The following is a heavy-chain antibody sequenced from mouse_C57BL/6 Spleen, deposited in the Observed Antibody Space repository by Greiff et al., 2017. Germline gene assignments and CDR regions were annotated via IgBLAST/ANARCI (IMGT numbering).Heavy chain of an antibody. Sequence: EVMLVESGGDLVKPGGSLKLSCAASGFTFSSYGMSWVRQTPDKRLEWVATISSGGSYTYYPDSVKGRFTISRDNAKNTLYLQMNSLKSEDTAMYYCARTGGYDGSYGGYFDVWGTGTTVTVSS. CDR3: ARTGGYDGSYGGYFDV. V-gene: IGHV5-6*01. J-gene: IGHJ1*03. CDR2: ISSGGSYT. D-gene: IGHD2-3*01. CDR1: GFTFSSYG.